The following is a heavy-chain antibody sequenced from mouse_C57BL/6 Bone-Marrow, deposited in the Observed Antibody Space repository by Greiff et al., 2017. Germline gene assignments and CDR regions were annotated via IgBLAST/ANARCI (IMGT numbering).Heavy chain of an antibody. CDR3: ARDYRSSYLYFDV. CDR2: IYPRDGST. D-gene: IGHD1-1*01. V-gene: IGHV1-85*01. J-gene: IGHJ1*03. Sequence: VKLKQSGPELVKPGASVKLSCKASGYTFTSYDINWVKQRPGQGLEWIGWIYPRDGSTKYNEKFKGKATLTVDTSSSTAYMELHSLTSEDSAVYFCARDYRSSYLYFDVWGTGTTVTVSS. CDR1: GYTFTSYD.